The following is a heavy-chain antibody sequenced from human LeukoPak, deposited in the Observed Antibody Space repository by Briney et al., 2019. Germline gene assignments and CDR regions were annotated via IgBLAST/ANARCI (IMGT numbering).Heavy chain of an antibody. J-gene: IGHJ5*02. V-gene: IGHV4-39*07. D-gene: IGHD4-17*01. CDR1: GGSISVSGYY. Sequence: SETLSLTCTVSGGSISVSGYYWAWIRQPPGKGPEWIGSIYYTGTSYYNPSLKSRVTISVDTSKNQFSLKLSSVTAADTAMYYCARDRRTTVTNTLNWFDPWGQGTLVTVSS. CDR2: IYYTGTS. CDR3: ARDRRTTVTNTLNWFDP.